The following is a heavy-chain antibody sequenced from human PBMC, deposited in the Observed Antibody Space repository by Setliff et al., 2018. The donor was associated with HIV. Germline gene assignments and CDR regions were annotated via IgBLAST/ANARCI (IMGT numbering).Heavy chain of an antibody. J-gene: IGHJ5*02. CDR3: ARGTTPLGWFDP. CDR1: GYTFTGYY. D-gene: IGHD2-2*01. CDR2: INPNSGGT. Sequence: ASVKVSCKASGYTFTGYYMHWVRQAPGQGLEWMGWINPNSGGTNYAQKFQGRVTMTTDSSTSTAYMELRSLRSDDTAVYYCARGTTPLGWFDPWGQGTLVTVSS. V-gene: IGHV1-2*02.